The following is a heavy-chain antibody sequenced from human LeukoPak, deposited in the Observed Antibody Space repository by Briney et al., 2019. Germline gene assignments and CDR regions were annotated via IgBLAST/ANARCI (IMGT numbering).Heavy chain of an antibody. CDR2: IYPGDSDT. J-gene: IGHJ5*02. CDR3: ARGPPSTIFGVVITNWFDP. Sequence: GESLKISCKGSGYSFTSYWIGWVRQMPGKGLEWMGIIYPGDSDTRYSPSFQGQVTISADKSISTAYLQWSSLKASDTAMYYCARGPPSTIFGVVITNWFDPWGQGTLVTVSS. CDR1: GYSFTSYW. V-gene: IGHV5-51*01. D-gene: IGHD3-3*01.